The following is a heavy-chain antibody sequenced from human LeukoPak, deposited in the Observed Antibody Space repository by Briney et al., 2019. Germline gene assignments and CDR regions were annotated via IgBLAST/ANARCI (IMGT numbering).Heavy chain of an antibody. D-gene: IGHD3-22*01. V-gene: IGHV4-61*02. J-gene: IGHJ4*02. CDR1: GGSISSGSYY. CDR2: IYTSGST. CDR3: ARVTGYIVEDYFDY. Sequence: SQTLSLTCTVSGGSISSGSYYWSWIRQPAGKGLEWIGRIYTSGSTNYNPSLKSRVTISVDTSKNQFSLKLSSVTAADTAVYYCARVTGYIVEDYFDYWGQGTLVTVSS.